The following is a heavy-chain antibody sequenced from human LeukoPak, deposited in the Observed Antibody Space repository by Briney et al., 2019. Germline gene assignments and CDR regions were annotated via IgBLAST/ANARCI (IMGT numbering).Heavy chain of an antibody. Sequence: GGSLRLSCAASGFTFINAWMNWVRQAPGKGLEWVGRIKSKTDGGTTDYAAPVKGRFTISRDDSKNTLYLQMNSLKTEDTAVYYCARDTASSSRPLWYFDYWGQGTLVTVSS. CDR3: ARDTASSSRPLWYFDY. CDR2: IKSKTDGGTT. V-gene: IGHV3-15*01. D-gene: IGHD6-6*01. CDR1: GFTFINAW. J-gene: IGHJ4*02.